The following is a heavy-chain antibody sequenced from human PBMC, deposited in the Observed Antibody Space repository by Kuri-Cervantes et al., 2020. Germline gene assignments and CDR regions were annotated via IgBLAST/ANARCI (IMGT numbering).Heavy chain of an antibody. CDR3: VKAVSSTSWYKFDF. J-gene: IGHJ4*02. CDR1: GGSVSSGSYY. CDR2: IYYSGST. Sequence: SCTVSGGSVSSGSYYWSWIRQPPGKGLEWIGYIYYSGSTNYNPSLKSRVTISVDTSKNQFSLKLSSVTAADTAIYYCVKAVSSTSWYKFDFWGQGILVTVSS. D-gene: IGHD6-13*01. V-gene: IGHV4-61*01.